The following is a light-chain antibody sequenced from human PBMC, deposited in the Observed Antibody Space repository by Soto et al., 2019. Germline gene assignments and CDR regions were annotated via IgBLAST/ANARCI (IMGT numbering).Light chain of an antibody. CDR1: SSDVGGYNY. CDR2: EVS. J-gene: IGLJ2*01. CDR3: CSYTSSSTLVV. Sequence: QSALTQPASVSGSPGQSITISCTGTSSDVGGYNYVSWYPQHPGKAPKLMLYEVSNRPPGVSNRFSGSKSGNTASLTLSGLQAEDEADDYCCSYTSSSTLVVFGGGTKLTVL. V-gene: IGLV2-14*01.